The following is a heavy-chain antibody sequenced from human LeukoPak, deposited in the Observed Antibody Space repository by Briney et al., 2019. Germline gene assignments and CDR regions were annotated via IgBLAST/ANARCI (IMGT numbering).Heavy chain of an antibody. CDR3: ARDLRDGYNPDY. Sequence: GGSLRLSCAASGFTVSSNYMSWVRQAPGKGLEGVSVIYSGGSTYYADSVKGRFTISRDNSKNTLYLQMNSLRAEDTAVYYCARDLRDGYNPDYWGQGTLVTVSS. CDR2: IYSGGST. J-gene: IGHJ4*02. D-gene: IGHD5-24*01. V-gene: IGHV3-66*01. CDR1: GFTVSSNY.